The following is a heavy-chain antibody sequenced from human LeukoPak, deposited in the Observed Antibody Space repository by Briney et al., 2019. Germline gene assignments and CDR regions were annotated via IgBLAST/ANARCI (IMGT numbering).Heavy chain of an antibody. CDR3: ARGITMVRGVDSNFDH. V-gene: IGHV3-33*01. CDR1: GFTFSSYG. CDR2: IWYDGSNK. Sequence: PGGSLRLSCAASGFTFSSYGMHWVRQAPGKGLEWVAVIWYDGSNKYYADSVKGRFTFSRDNSKNTLYLQMNSLRAEDTAVYYCARGITMVRGVDSNFDHWGQGTLVTVSS. D-gene: IGHD3-10*01. J-gene: IGHJ4*02.